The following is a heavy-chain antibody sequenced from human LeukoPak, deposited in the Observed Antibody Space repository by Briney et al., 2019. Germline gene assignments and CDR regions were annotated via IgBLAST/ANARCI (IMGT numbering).Heavy chain of an antibody. J-gene: IGHJ6*02. CDR3: TSHPYHSGYYGRENYYGMDV. D-gene: IGHD3-22*01. Sequence: AVKVSCKAAVGTFSSYSIRWVRQAPGQGLEWMGRISPILGIAPHAQKFQSRVTITADKSTSTAYMELSSLRSEDTAVYYCTSHPYHSGYYGRENYYGMDVWGQGTKVTVPS. CDR1: VGTFSSYS. V-gene: IGHV1-69*02. CDR2: ISPILGIA.